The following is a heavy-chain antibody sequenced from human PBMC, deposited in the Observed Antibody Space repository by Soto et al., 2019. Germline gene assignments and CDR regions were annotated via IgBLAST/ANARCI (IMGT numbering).Heavy chain of an antibody. CDR2: IYYSGST. CDR1: GGSISSGGYY. J-gene: IGHJ4*02. D-gene: IGHD5-12*01. Sequence: SETLSLTCTVSGGSISSGGYYWSWIRQHPGKGLEWIGYIYYSGSTYYNPSLKSRVTISVDTSKNQFSLKLSSVTAADTAVYYCARPGRDGYNIFDYWGQGTLVTVSS. CDR3: ARPGRDGYNIFDY. V-gene: IGHV4-31*03.